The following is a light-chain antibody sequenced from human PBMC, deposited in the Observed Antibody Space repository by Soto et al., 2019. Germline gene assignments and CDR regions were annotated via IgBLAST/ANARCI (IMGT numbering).Light chain of an antibody. Sequence: DIQITQSPSTRSASVGDRVPITCRASQSISSWLAWYQQKPGKAPKXLIYAASSLQSGVPSRFSGSGSGTDFTLTISSMQPEDFATYYCQQSYSTWTFGQGTKVDIK. CDR2: AAS. J-gene: IGKJ1*01. V-gene: IGKV1-39*01. CDR3: QQSYSTWT. CDR1: QSISSW.